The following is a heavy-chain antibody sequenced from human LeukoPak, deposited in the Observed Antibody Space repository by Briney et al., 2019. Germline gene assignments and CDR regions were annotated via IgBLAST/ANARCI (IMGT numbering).Heavy chain of an antibody. Sequence: GGSLRLSCAASGFTFSNHWMSWVRQAPGKGLEWVANIRQDGSAKYYGDSVEGRLTISRDNAKNSLYLQMNSLRAEDTAVYYCARIDSRGSMWDYWGQGTLVTVSS. CDR3: ARIDSRGSMWDY. V-gene: IGHV3-7*01. CDR2: IRQDGSAK. J-gene: IGHJ4*02. D-gene: IGHD3-22*01. CDR1: GFTFSNHW.